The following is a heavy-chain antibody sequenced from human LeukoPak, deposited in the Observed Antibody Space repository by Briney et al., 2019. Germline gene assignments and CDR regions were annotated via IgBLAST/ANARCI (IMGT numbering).Heavy chain of an antibody. CDR2: ISYDGSNK. V-gene: IGHV3-30*04. CDR3: TLGYCSGGSCYFDY. CDR1: GFTFSSYA. D-gene: IGHD2-15*01. Sequence: GGSLRLSCAASGFTFSSYAMHWVRQAPGKGLEWVAVISYDGSNKYYADSVKGRLTISRDNSKNTLYLQMNSLRAEDTAVYYCTLGYCSGGSCYFDYWGQGTLVTVSS. J-gene: IGHJ4*02.